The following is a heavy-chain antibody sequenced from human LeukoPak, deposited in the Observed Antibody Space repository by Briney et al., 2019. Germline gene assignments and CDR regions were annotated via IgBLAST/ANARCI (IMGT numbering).Heavy chain of an antibody. V-gene: IGHV4-61*01. Sequence: SETLSLACTVSGGSVSSGTYYWTWIRQSPGKGLEWIGYIYYTGSTEYNPSLKSRVSISVDPFKNQFSLELSAVSAADTAMYYCAGAPNTAYFDFWGQGTQATVSS. J-gene: IGHJ4*02. CDR3: AGAPNTAYFDF. CDR2: IYYTGST. CDR1: GGSVSSGTYY.